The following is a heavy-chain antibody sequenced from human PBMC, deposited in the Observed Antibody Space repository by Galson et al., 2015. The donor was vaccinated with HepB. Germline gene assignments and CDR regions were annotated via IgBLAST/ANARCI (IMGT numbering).Heavy chain of an antibody. D-gene: IGHD2-21*02. CDR3: ARVRDDCLRGGCYFDY. CDR2: INPNDGGA. V-gene: IGHV1-2*06. J-gene: IGHJ4*02. CDR1: GYTFTGYY. Sequence: SVKVSCKASGYTFTGYYMHWVRQAPGQGLEWMGRINPNDGGAHSAQKFQGRVTITRDTSITTAYMELSWLRSDDTAVYYCARVRDDCLRGGCYFDYWGQGTLVTVSS.